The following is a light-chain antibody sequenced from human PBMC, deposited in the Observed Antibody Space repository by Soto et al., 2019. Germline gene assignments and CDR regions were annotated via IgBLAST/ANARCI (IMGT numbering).Light chain of an antibody. V-gene: IGKV3-15*01. J-gene: IGKJ4*01. Sequence: IVMTQSPATLSVSPGERVTISCRASQSVTNTLAWYPHKPGQAPRLLISYASRGATGIPSRFSGSGSGTDFTLTINSLQSEDFAVYYCQQYYTWPVTFGGGTKVEIK. CDR1: QSVTNT. CDR2: YAS. CDR3: QQYYTWPVT.